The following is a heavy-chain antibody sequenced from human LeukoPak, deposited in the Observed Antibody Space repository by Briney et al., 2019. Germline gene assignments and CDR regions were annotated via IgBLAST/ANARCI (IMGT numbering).Heavy chain of an antibody. CDR3: ARDTGGSYDY. CDR1: GFTFSSYG. CDR2: ISGSGGST. V-gene: IGHV3-23*01. D-gene: IGHD1-26*01. J-gene: IGHJ4*02. Sequence: GGSLRLSCAASGFTFSSYGMSWVRQAPGKGLEWVSAISGSGGSTYYADSVKGRFTISRDNAKNSLYLQMNSLRAEDTAVYYCARDTGGSYDYWGQGTLVTVSS.